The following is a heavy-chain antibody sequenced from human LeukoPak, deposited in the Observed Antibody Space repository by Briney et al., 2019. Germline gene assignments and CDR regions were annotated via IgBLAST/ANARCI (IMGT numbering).Heavy chain of an antibody. J-gene: IGHJ4*02. CDR1: GFTFSSYG. Sequence: AGRSLRLSCAASGFTFSSYGMHWVRQAPGKGLEWVAVIWYDGSNKYYADSVKGRFTISRDNFKNTLYLQMNSLRAEDTAVYYCARSSGVITVAPFDCWGQGTLVTVSS. CDR2: IWYDGSNK. D-gene: IGHD4-23*01. V-gene: IGHV3-33*01. CDR3: ARSSGVITVAPFDC.